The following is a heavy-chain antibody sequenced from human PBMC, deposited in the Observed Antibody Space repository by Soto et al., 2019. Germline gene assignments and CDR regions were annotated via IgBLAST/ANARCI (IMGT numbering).Heavy chain of an antibody. CDR2: IHWNDDE. V-gene: IGHV2-5*01. CDR1: GFSLSSIGEG. CDR3: AHSLYNGRFDP. D-gene: IGHD1-1*01. Sequence: QITLKESDPTLVKPTQTLTLTCTFSGFSLSSIGEGVGWIRQPPGKGLEWLAFIHWNDDERYSPSLKSRLTLNKDTSKRQVVLTMTSMDPFDTATDYCAHSLYNGRFDPWGQGTLVTVSS. J-gene: IGHJ5*02.